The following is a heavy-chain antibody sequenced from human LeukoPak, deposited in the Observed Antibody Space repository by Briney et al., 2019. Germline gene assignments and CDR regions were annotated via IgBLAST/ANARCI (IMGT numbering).Heavy chain of an antibody. CDR2: IKQDGSEK. Sequence: PGGSLRLSCAASGFTFSSYWMSWVRQAPGKGLEWVANIKQDGSEKYYVDSVKGRFTISRDNAKNSLYLQMNSLRAEDTAVYYCARLTDYYDSSGYYPNWFDPWGQGTLVTVSS. D-gene: IGHD3-22*01. CDR1: GFTFSSYW. J-gene: IGHJ5*02. V-gene: IGHV3-7*01. CDR3: ARLTDYYDSSGYYPNWFDP.